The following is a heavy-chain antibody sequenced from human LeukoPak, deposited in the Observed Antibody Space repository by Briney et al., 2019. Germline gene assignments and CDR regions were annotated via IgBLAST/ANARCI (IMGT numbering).Heavy chain of an antibody. CDR2: IYPGDSDT. CDR3: ARQATIFGYYYYGMDV. D-gene: IGHD3-3*01. CDR1: GYSFTSYW. J-gene: IGHJ6*02. Sequence: GEPLKISCKGSGYSFTSYWIGWVRQMPGKGLEWMGIIYPGDSDTRYSPSFQGQVTISADKSISTAYLQWSSLKASDTAMYYCARQATIFGYYYYGMDVWGQGTTVTVSS. V-gene: IGHV5-51*01.